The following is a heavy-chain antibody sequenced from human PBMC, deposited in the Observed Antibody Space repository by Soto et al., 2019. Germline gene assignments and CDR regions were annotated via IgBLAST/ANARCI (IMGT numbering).Heavy chain of an antibody. J-gene: IGHJ6*02. V-gene: IGHV1-2*04. Sequence: QVQLVQSGAEVKKPGASVKVSCKASGYTFTGYYMHWVRQAPGQGLEWMGWINPNSGGTNYAQKSQGWVTMTRDTSISTAYMELSRLRSDDTAVYYCARGEGYYYYGMDVWGQGTTVTVSS. CDR2: INPNSGGT. CDR3: ARGEGYYYYGMDV. CDR1: GYTFTGYY.